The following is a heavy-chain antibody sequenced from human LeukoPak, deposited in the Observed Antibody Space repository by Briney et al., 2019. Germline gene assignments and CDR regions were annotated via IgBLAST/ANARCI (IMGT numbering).Heavy chain of an antibody. CDR3: AREGLASGDAFDI. Sequence: ASVKVSCKASGGTFSSYAISWVRQAPGQGLEWMGGIIPIFGTANYAQKFQGRVTITADNSTSTAYMELSSLRSEDTAVYYCAREGLASGDAFDIWGQGTMVTVSS. CDR1: GGTFSSYA. J-gene: IGHJ3*02. CDR2: IIPIFGTA. V-gene: IGHV1-69*06.